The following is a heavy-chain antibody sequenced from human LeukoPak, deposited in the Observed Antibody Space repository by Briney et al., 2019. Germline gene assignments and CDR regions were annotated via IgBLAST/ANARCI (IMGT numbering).Heavy chain of an antibody. CDR2: IYAVGST. V-gene: IGHV3-66*02. Sequence: AGGSLRLSCAASGFTVSSNYKSWVRQAPGKGLEWVSVIYAVGSTYYADSVKGRFTISRDNSKNTLYLQMNSLRPEDTAVYYCARDQRYHLDYWGQGTLVTVSS. J-gene: IGHJ4*02. CDR1: GFTVSSNY. CDR3: ARDQRYHLDY. D-gene: IGHD2-2*01.